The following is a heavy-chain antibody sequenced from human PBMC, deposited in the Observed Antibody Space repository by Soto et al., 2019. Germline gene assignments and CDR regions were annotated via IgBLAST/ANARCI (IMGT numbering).Heavy chain of an antibody. CDR1: GGSFSGYY. CDR2: INHSGST. CDR3: AVTIFGVAVDY. V-gene: IGHV4-34*01. J-gene: IGHJ4*02. Sequence: PSETLSLTCAVYGGSFSGYYWSWIRQPPGKGLEWIGEINHSGSTNYNPSLKSRVTISVDTSKNQFSLKLSSVTAADTAVYYCAVTIFGVAVDYWGQGTLVTVSS. D-gene: IGHD3-3*01.